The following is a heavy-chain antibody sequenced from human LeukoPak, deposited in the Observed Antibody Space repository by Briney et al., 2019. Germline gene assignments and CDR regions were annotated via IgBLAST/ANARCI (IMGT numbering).Heavy chain of an antibody. Sequence: GGSLRLSCAASGFTFSSYWMSWVRQAPGKGLEWVANIKQDGSEKYYVDSVKGRFTISRGNAKNSLYLQMNSLRAEDTAVYYCARVHGAYPFDYWGQGTLVTVSS. CDR2: IKQDGSEK. D-gene: IGHD4/OR15-4a*01. V-gene: IGHV3-7*01. CDR3: ARVHGAYPFDY. CDR1: GFTFSSYW. J-gene: IGHJ4*02.